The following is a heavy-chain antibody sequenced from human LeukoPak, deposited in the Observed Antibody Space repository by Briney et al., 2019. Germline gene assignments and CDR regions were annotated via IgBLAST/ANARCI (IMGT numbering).Heavy chain of an antibody. CDR3: ARGRFRIAVAGTAFDY. CDR2: INHSGST. J-gene: IGHJ4*02. V-gene: IGHV4-34*01. CDR1: GGSFSGYY. Sequence: PSETLSLTCAVYGGSFSGYYWSWIRQPPGKGLEWIGEINHSGSTNYNPSLKSRVTISVDTSKNQFSLKLSSVTAPDTAVYYCARGRFRIAVAGTAFDYWGQGTLVTVSS. D-gene: IGHD6-19*01.